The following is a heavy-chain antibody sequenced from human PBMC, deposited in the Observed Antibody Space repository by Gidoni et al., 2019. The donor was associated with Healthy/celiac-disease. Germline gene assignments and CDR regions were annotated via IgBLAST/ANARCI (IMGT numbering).Heavy chain of an antibody. CDR1: GFPFSSNG. Sequence: QVQLVESGGGVVLPGRSLRLSWAASGFPFSSNGMHWVRPAPGKGLEWVAVIWYDGSNKYYADSVKGRFTISRDNSKNTLYLQMNSLRAEDTAVYYCARGRSRAQHDAFDIWGQGTMVTVSS. CDR3: ARGRSRAQHDAFDI. D-gene: IGHD6-6*01. J-gene: IGHJ3*02. V-gene: IGHV3-33*01. CDR2: IWYDGSNK.